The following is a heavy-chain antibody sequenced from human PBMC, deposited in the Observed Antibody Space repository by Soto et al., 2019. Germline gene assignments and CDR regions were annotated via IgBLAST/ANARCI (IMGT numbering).Heavy chain of an antibody. CDR2: IKSKTDGGTT. V-gene: IGHV3-15*07. CDR3: TTANYDFWSGYPARNYYGMDV. CDR1: GFTFSNAW. D-gene: IGHD3-3*01. Sequence: GGSLRLSCAASGFTFSNAWMNWVRQAPGKGLEWVGRIKSKTDGGTTDYAAPVKGRFTISRDDSKNTLYLQMNSLKTEDTAVYYCTTANYDFWSGYPARNYYGMDVWGQGTTVTVSS. J-gene: IGHJ6*02.